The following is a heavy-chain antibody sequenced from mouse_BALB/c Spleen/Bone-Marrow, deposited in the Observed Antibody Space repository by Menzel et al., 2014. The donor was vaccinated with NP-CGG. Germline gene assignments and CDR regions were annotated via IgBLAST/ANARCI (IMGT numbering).Heavy chain of an antibody. CDR1: GYTFTSYW. Sequence: VQLQQSGAELVRPGASVKLSRKASGYTFTSYWINWVKQRPGQGLEWIGNIYPSDSYTNYNQKFKDKATLTVDKSSSTAYMQLSSPTSEDSAVYYCTRKDYWGQGTLVTVSA. J-gene: IGHJ3*01. V-gene: IGHV1-69*02. CDR3: TRKDY. CDR2: IYPSDSYT.